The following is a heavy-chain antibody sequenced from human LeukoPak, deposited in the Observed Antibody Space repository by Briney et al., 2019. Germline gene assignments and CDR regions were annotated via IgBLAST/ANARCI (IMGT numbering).Heavy chain of an antibody. V-gene: IGHV3-23*01. CDR1: GFTFSSYA. J-gene: IGHJ4*02. Sequence: GGSLRLSCAASGFTFSSYAMSWVRQAPGKGLEWVSAISGSGGSTYYADSVKGRFTISRDNSKNTLYLQMNSLRAEDTAVYYCATHMTYYYDSSGYYLDYWGQGTLVTVSS. D-gene: IGHD3-22*01. CDR3: ATHMTYYYDSSGYYLDY. CDR2: ISGSGGST.